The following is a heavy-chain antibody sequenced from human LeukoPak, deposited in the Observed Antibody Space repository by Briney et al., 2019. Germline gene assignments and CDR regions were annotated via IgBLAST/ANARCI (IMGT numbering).Heavy chain of an antibody. CDR2: ISWNSDSI. J-gene: IGHJ6*03. CDR1: GFNFDDYA. Sequence: GRSLRLSCAASGFNFDDYAMHWVRQAPGKGLEWVSGISWNSDSIGYADSVKGRFTISRDNAKNSLYLQMNSLRAEDTAVYYCARDREGFGELFSYYYYMDVWGKGTTVTVSS. V-gene: IGHV3-9*01. D-gene: IGHD3-10*01. CDR3: ARDREGFGELFSYYYYMDV.